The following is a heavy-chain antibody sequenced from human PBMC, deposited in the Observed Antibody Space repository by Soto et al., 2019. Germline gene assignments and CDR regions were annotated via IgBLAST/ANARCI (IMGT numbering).Heavy chain of an antibody. V-gene: IGHV1-2*04. J-gene: IGHJ5*02. D-gene: IGHD3-3*01. CDR3: ATVPLTIFGVVPRGFEP. CDR2: INPNSGGT. Sequence: ASVKVSCKASGYTFTGYYMHCVRQAPGQGLEWMGWINPNSGGTNYAQKFQGWVTMTRDTSISTAYMELSSLRSEDTAVYYCATVPLTIFGVVPRGFEPWGQGTLVTVSS. CDR1: GYTFTGYY.